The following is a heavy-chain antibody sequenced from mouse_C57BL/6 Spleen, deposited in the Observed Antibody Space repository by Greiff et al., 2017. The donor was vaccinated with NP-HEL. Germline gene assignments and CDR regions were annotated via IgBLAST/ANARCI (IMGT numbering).Heavy chain of an antibody. CDR2: IDPENGDT. J-gene: IGHJ2*01. Sequence: VQLKESGAELVRPGASVKLSCTASGFNIKDDYMHWVKQRPEQGLEWIGWIDPENGDTEYASKFQGKATITADTSSNTAYLQLSSLTSEDTAVYYCTGGITTVGATDYWGQGTTLTVSS. D-gene: IGHD1-1*01. CDR3: TGGITTVGATDY. V-gene: IGHV14-4*01. CDR1: GFNIKDDY.